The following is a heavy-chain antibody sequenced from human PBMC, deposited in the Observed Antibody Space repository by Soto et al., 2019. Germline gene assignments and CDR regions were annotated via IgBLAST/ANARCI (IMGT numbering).Heavy chain of an antibody. J-gene: IGHJ6*02. D-gene: IGHD3-10*01. CDR1: GYSFTSYW. CDR3: ARHTDYYGSGSPREPEYYYYYYGMDV. V-gene: IGHV5-51*01. CDR2: IYPGDSDT. Sequence: GESLKISCKGSGYSFTSYWIGWVRQMPGKGLEWMGIIYPGDSDTRHSPSFQGQVTISADKSISTAYLQWSSLKASDTAMYYCARHTDYYGSGSPREPEYYYYYYGMDVWGQGTTVTVSS.